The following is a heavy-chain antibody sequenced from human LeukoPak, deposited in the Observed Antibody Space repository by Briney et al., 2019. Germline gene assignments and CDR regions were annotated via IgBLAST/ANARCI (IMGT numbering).Heavy chain of an antibody. CDR3: ARLGVVPNGEDFDY. Sequence: SETLSLTCTVSGGSISSYYWSWIRQPPGKGLEWIGYIYTSGSTNYNPSLKSRVTISVDTSKNQFSLKLSSVTAADTAVYYCARLGVVPNGEDFDYWGQGTLVTVSS. V-gene: IGHV4-4*09. CDR2: IYTSGST. J-gene: IGHJ4*02. D-gene: IGHD2-15*01. CDR1: GGSISSYY.